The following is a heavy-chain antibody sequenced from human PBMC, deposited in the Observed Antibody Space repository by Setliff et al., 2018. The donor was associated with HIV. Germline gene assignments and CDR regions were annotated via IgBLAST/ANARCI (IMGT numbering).Heavy chain of an antibody. D-gene: IGHD5-12*01. Sequence: PGGSLRLSCAASGFTFSSYAMSWVRQAPGKGLEWVSAISGSGGRTYYADSVKGRFTISRDNSKNTLYLQMNSLRAEDTAVYYCAKDPRAAVATICDYWGQGTLVTVSS. V-gene: IGHV3-23*01. CDR3: AKDPRAAVATICDY. CDR2: ISGSGGRT. CDR1: GFTFSSYA. J-gene: IGHJ4*02.